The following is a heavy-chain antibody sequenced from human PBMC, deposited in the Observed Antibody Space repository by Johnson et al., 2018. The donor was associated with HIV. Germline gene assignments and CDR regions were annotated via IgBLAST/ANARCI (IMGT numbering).Heavy chain of an antibody. CDR1: GFTFADYG. Sequence: QVLLVESGGGVVQPGGSLRLSCAASGFTFADYGMHWVRQPPGKGLEWVAFIAHDESITHYADSVQGRFTMSRDNSKNTLYLQMKSLRPEDTSIYYCAKDDNLGVWYSDAFDVWGQGTVVTVSS. D-gene: IGHD6-19*01. CDR3: AKDDNLGVWYSDAFDV. V-gene: IGHV3-30*02. J-gene: IGHJ3*01. CDR2: IAHDESIT.